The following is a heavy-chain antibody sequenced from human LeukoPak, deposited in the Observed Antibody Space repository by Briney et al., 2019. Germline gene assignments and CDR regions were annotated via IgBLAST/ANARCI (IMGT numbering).Heavy chain of an antibody. CDR3: ARSGEFGAFDI. CDR1: GFTFSIYS. V-gene: IGHV3-21*01. Sequence: GGSLRLSCAASGFTFSIYSMNWVRQAPGKGLEWVSSIHSSSSSYIYYADSMKGRFTISRDNAKNSLYLQMSSLRAEDTAVYYCARSGEFGAFDIWGQGTMVTVSS. CDR2: IHSSSSSYI. D-gene: IGHD3-10*01. J-gene: IGHJ3*02.